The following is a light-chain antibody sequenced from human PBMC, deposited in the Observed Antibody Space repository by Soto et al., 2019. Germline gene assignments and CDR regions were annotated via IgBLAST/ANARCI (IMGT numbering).Light chain of an antibody. J-gene: IGKJ2*01. CDR3: LQDYNYPYT. V-gene: IGKV1-6*01. Sequence: AIQMTQSPSSLSASVGDRVTITCRASQGIRNDLGWYQQKPGKAPKLLIYAASSLQSGVPTRFRGSGSGTDFTLTINSLQPEDFATYYCLQDYNYPYTFGQGTKLEIK. CDR2: AAS. CDR1: QGIRND.